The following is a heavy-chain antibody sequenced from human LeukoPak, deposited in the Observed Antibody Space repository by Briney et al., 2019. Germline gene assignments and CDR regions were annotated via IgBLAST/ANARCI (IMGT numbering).Heavy chain of an antibody. CDR1: GGSISSGGYY. Sequence: PSETQSLTCTVSGGSISSGGYYWSWIRQHPGKGLEWIGYIYYSGSTYYNPSLKSRVTISVDTSKNQFSLKLSSVTAADTAVYYCARARSEYSSSSYFDYWGQGTLVTVSS. CDR2: IYYSGST. V-gene: IGHV4-31*03. CDR3: ARARSEYSSSSYFDY. J-gene: IGHJ4*02. D-gene: IGHD6-6*01.